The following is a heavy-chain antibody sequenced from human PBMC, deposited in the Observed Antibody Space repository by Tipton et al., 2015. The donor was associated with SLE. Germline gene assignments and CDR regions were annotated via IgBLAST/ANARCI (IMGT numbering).Heavy chain of an antibody. D-gene: IGHD6-13*01. CDR1: GGSISSGGYY. CDR3: ARFIAAAGILY. J-gene: IGHJ4*02. Sequence: TLSLTCNVSGGSISSGGYYWSWIRQHPGKGLEWIGYTYHSGSTNYNPSLKSRVTISVDTSKNQFSLKLSSVTAADTAVYYCARFIAAAGILYWGQGTLVTVSS. V-gene: IGHV4-31*03. CDR2: TYHSGST.